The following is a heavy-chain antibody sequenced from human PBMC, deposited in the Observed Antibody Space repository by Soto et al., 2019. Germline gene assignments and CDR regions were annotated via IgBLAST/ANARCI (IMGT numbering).Heavy chain of an antibody. D-gene: IGHD5-18*01. CDR1: GFIFSSYA. CDR2: ISYDGSNK. J-gene: IGHJ4*02. Sequence: QVQLVESGGGVVQPGRSLRLSCAASGFIFSSYAMHWVRQAPGKGLEWVAVISYDGSNKYYADSVKGRFTISRDNSKNTLYLQMNSLRAEDTAVYYCARVESYGYFDYWGQGTLVTVSS. CDR3: ARVESYGYFDY. V-gene: IGHV3-30-3*01.